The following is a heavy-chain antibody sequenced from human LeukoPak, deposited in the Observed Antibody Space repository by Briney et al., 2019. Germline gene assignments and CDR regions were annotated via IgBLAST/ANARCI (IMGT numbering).Heavy chain of an antibody. Sequence: KPSETLSLTCTVSGGSISSYYWSWIRQPPGKGLEWIGYIYTSGSTDYNPSLKSRVTISVDTSKNQFSLKLSSVTAADTAVYYCARMEGSVGATAGLGYMDVSGKGTTVTVCS. CDR2: IYTSGST. CDR3: ARMEGSVGATAGLGYMDV. CDR1: GGSISSYY. J-gene: IGHJ6*03. D-gene: IGHD5-12*01. V-gene: IGHV4-4*09.